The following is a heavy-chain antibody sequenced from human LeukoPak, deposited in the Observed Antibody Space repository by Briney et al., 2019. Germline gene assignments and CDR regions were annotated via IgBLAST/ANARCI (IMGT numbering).Heavy chain of an antibody. CDR2: ITPNSGGT. D-gene: IGHD5-24*01. J-gene: IGHJ3*02. V-gene: IGHV1-2*06. CDR3: ARVGDGLNDAFDI. Sequence: GASVKVSCKASGYTFTGYYMNWVRQAPGQGLERMGRITPNSGGTNYAQKFQGRVTMTRDTSISTAYMELSRLRSDDTAVYYCARVGDGLNDAFDIWGRGTMVTVSS. CDR1: GYTFTGYY.